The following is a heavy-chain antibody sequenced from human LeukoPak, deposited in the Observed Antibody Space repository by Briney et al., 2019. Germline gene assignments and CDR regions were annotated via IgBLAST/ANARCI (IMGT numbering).Heavy chain of an antibody. CDR3: ARDLYYGDSGHWFDP. CDR1: GGSISSYY. J-gene: IGHJ5*02. CDR2: IYYSGST. Sequence: SETLSLTCTVSGGSISSYYWSWIRQPPGKGLEGIGYIYYSGSTNYNPSLKSRVAISVDTSKNQFSLKLSSVTAADTPVYYCARDLYYGDSGHWFDPSGEGTLVTVS. V-gene: IGHV4-59*01. D-gene: IGHD4-17*01.